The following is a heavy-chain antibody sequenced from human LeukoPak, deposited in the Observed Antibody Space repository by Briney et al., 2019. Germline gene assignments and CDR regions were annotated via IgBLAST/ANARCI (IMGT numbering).Heavy chain of an antibody. CDR1: GFTFSSYS. D-gene: IGHD2-8*02. V-gene: IGHV3-21*01. Sequence: KPGGSLRLSCAASGFTFSSYSMNWVRQAPGKGLEWVSSISSSSSYIYYADSVKGRFTISRDNAKNSLYLQMNSLRAEDTAVYYCARDTTTQYWYAFDIWGQGTMVTVSS. CDR2: ISSSSSYI. J-gene: IGHJ3*02. CDR3: ARDTTTQYWYAFDI.